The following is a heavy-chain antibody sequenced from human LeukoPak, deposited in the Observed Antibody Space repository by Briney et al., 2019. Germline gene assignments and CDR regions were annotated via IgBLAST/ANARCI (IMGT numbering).Heavy chain of an antibody. CDR1: GFTFGSYS. V-gene: IGHV3-64*02. J-gene: IGHJ2*01. CDR2: IGGDGLTT. Sequence: PGGSLRLSCAASGFTFGSYSMHWVRQAPGKGPEFVSVIGGDGLTTFCADSVKDRFTISRDNSKSTLYLEMGSLRAEDMAVYYCAREGGGSGLWYYDLWGRGTLVTVSS. CDR3: AREGGGSGLWYYDL. D-gene: IGHD1-26*01.